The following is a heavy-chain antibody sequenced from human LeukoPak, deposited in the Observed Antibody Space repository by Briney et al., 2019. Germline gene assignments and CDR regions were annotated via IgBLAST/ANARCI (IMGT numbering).Heavy chain of an antibody. CDR3: ARDRTYYSDSSGYADYYGMDV. V-gene: IGHV3-30*04. D-gene: IGHD3-22*01. CDR2: ISYDGSNK. CDR1: GFIFSNYA. J-gene: IGHJ6*02. Sequence: GGSLRLSCAASGFIFSNYAIHWVRQAPGKGLEWVAVISYDGSNKYYADSVKGRFTISRDISKNTLYLQMNSLRAEDTAVYYCARDRTYYSDSSGYADYYGMDVWGQGTTVTVSS.